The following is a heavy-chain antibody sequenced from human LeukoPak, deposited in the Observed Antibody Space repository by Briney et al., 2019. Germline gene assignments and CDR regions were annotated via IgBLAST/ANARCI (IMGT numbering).Heavy chain of an antibody. J-gene: IGHJ4*02. D-gene: IGHD6-13*01. Sequence: GGSLRLSCAASGFTFSSYAMHWVRQAPGKGLEWVAVISYDGSNKYYADSVKGRFTISRDNSKNTLYLQMNSLRAEDTAVYYCARDLIAALDYWGQGTLVTVSS. V-gene: IGHV3-30-3*01. CDR3: ARDLIAALDY. CDR2: ISYDGSNK. CDR1: GFTFSSYA.